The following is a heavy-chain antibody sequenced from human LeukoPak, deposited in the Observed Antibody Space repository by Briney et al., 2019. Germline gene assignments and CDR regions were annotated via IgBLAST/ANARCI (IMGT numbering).Heavy chain of an antibody. V-gene: IGHV3-66*01. CDR2: IYSGGST. Sequence: GGSLRLSCATSGFTVSSNYMSWVRQAPGKGLEWVSVIYSGGSTYYADSVKGRFTISRDNSKNTLYLQMNSLRAEDTAVYYCARSWLDDAFDIWGQGTMVTVSS. D-gene: IGHD3-22*01. CDR3: ARSWLDDAFDI. CDR1: GFTVSSNY. J-gene: IGHJ3*02.